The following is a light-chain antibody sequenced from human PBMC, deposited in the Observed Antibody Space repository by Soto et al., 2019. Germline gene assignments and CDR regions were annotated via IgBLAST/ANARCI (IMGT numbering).Light chain of an antibody. CDR1: ESVRSN. CDR2: GSS. CDR3: QQYNSWHPIT. J-gene: IGKJ5*01. Sequence: EIVMTQSPATLSVSPGEGVTLSCGASESVRSNVAWYQQKPGQAPRLLIYGSSTRATGIPDRFRGSGSATEYTLPISSLQSADFAAYYCQQYNSWHPITFGQGTRLEI. V-gene: IGKV3-15*01.